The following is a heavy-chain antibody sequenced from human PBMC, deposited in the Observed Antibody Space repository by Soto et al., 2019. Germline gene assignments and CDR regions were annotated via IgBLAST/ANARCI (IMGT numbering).Heavy chain of an antibody. Sequence: PGGSLRLSCAASGFTFSDYYMSWIRQAPGKGLEWVSYISSSSSYTNYADSVKGRFTISRDNAKNSLYLQMNSLRAEDTAVYYCARVPMVRGVFYYYYGMDVWGQGTTVTVSS. J-gene: IGHJ6*02. CDR3: ARVPMVRGVFYYYYGMDV. CDR2: ISSSSSYT. CDR1: GFTFSDYY. V-gene: IGHV3-11*05. D-gene: IGHD3-10*01.